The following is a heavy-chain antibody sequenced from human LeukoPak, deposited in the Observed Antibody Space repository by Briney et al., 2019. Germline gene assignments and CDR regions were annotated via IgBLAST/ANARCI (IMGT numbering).Heavy chain of an antibody. CDR2: IRSSGST. V-gene: IGHV4-59*08. D-gene: IGHD3-10*01. J-gene: IGHJ4*02. Sequence: PSETLSLTCTVSGASISSYYWSWIRQPPGKGLEWIAYIRSSGSTNYNPSLKSRVTISIDTSKNQFSLNLNSVTAADTAVYYCARRLSVRGVPFDYWGQGTLVTVSS. CDR1: GASISSYY. CDR3: ARRLSVRGVPFDY.